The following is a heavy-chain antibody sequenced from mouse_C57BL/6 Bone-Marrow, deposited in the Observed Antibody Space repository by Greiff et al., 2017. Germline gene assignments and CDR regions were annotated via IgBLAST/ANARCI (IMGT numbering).Heavy chain of an antibody. CDR1: GYTFTSYD. CDR2: IYPRDGST. CDR3: ASPYWY. V-gene: IGHV1-85*01. J-gene: IGHJ2*01. Sequence: QVHVKQSGPELVKPGASVKLSCKASGYTFTSYDINWVKQRPGQGLEWIGWIYPRDGSTKYNEKFKGKATLTVDTSSSTAYMELHSLTSEDSAVYFCASPYWYWGQGTTRTVSS. D-gene: IGHD2-10*01.